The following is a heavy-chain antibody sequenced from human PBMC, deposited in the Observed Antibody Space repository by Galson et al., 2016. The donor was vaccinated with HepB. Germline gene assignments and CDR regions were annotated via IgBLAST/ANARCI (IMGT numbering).Heavy chain of an antibody. D-gene: IGHD3-10*01. V-gene: IGHV3-30*04. CDR3: LITLGRGVIGDFDH. CDR1: GFSFSSYS. CDR2: VSHDGTNK. J-gene: IGHJ4*02. Sequence: SLRLSCAASGFSFSSYSFHWVRQAPGKGLEWVAVVSHDGTNKNYADSVKGRFTVSRDNSKNTLYLQMDSLSDEDTAVYYCLITLGRGVIGDFDHWGQGTLVTVSS.